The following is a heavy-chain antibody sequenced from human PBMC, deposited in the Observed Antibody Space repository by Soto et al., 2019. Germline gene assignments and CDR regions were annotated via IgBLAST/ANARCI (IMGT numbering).Heavy chain of an antibody. D-gene: IGHD4-17*01. V-gene: IGHV3-30*18. Sequence: QVQLVESGGGVVQPGRSLRLSCAASGFTFSSYGMHWVRQAPGKGLEWVAVISYDGSNKYYADSVKGRFTISRDNSKNTLYLQMNSLRAEDTAVYYCAKLPNGDYRAFDIWGQGTMVTVSS. CDR3: AKLPNGDYRAFDI. CDR2: ISYDGSNK. J-gene: IGHJ3*02. CDR1: GFTFSSYG.